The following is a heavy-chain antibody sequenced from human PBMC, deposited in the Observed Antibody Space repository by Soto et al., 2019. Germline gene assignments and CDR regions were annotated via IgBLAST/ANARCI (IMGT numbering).Heavy chain of an antibody. CDR1: GYTFTSNY. J-gene: IGHJ4*02. CDR3: ARRERGYSYY. Sequence: QVQLVQSGAEVKEPGASVKVSCKASGYTFTSNYMQWVRQAPGQGLEWMGVINPSDGGTTYKQKFQGRITLTRDTSTSTFYMQLYSLRSEDTAVYYWARRERGYSYYWGQGTLVTVSS. CDR2: INPSDGGT. D-gene: IGHD5-18*01. V-gene: IGHV1-46*01.